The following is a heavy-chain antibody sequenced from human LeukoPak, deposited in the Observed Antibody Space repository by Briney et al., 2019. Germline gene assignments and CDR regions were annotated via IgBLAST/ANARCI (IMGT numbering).Heavy chain of an antibody. CDR3: ARTYSSSDFGFDP. Sequence: ASVKVSCKASGYTFTSYDINWVRQATGQGLEWMGWMNPNSGNTGYAQKFQGRVTMTRDTSISTAYMELSRLRSDDTAVYYCARTYSSSDFGFDPWGQGTLVTVSS. CDR1: GYTFTSYD. J-gene: IGHJ5*02. CDR2: MNPNSGNT. D-gene: IGHD6-6*01. V-gene: IGHV1-8*01.